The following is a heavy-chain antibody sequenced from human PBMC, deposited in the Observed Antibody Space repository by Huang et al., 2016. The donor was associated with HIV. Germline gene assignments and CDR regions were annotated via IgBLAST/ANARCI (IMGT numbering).Heavy chain of an antibody. V-gene: IGHV1-69*01. CDR1: GGTFSSYA. CDR3: ARDRKYDNAWYWFDP. CDR2: ISPIFGTP. J-gene: IGHJ5*02. D-gene: IGHD1-1*01. Sequence: QVQLVQSGAEVKKPGSSVRVSCEASGGTFSSYAINWVRQAPGQGLEWMVGISPIFGTPNYAQKFQGRVTITADESTSTAYMELSSLRSDDTAVYYCARDRKYDNAWYWFDPWGQGTLVTVSS.